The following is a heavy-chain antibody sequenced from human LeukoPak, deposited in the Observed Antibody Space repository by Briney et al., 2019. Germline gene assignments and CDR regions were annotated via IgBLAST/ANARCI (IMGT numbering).Heavy chain of an antibody. CDR1: GYTFTDYY. CDR2: INPNTGGT. Sequence: GASVKVSCKASGYTFTDYYIHWVHQAPGQGLEWMGWINPNTGGTDYAQNFQGRVTLTRDTSLNTAYMELTGLRSDDTAVYYCARDGGLDVWGQGTTVTVSS. J-gene: IGHJ6*02. V-gene: IGHV1-2*02. CDR3: ARDGGLDV.